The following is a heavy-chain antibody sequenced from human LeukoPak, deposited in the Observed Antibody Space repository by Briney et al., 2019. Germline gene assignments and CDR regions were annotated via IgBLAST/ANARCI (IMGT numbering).Heavy chain of an antibody. Sequence: PGGPLRLSCAASGFNFRRFWMSWVRQAPGKGLEWVTNISPDGNEKSYVDSVKGRFTISRDNAKNSVRLQMNSLRAEDTAVYYCAARAITDRPYYLDNWGQGTLVTVSS. V-gene: IGHV3-7*01. D-gene: IGHD6-6*01. CDR1: GFNFRRFW. CDR3: AARAITDRPYYLDN. CDR2: ISPDGNEK. J-gene: IGHJ4*02.